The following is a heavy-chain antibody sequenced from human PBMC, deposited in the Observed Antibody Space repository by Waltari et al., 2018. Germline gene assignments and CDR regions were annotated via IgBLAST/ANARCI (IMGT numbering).Heavy chain of an antibody. D-gene: IGHD3-10*01. CDR1: GASISRSY. V-gene: IGHV4-4*09. J-gene: IGHJ4*02. Sequence: QVQLQESGPGLVRPSETLSLPCIVSGASISRSYCSWIRQPPGEALEWIGYVYTTGIANYNPSLKSRVTISLDTSKNQFSLRLNSVTAADTAVYYCARDANYGTGTFDSWGQGTLVTVSS. CDR2: VYTTGIA. CDR3: ARDANYGTGTFDS.